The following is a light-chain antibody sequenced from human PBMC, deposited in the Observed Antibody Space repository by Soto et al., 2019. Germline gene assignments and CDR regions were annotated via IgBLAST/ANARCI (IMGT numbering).Light chain of an antibody. CDR1: SSDVGGYNY. V-gene: IGLV2-14*01. J-gene: IGLJ1*01. Sequence: QSALTQPASVSGSPGQSITISCTGNSSDVGGYNYVSWCQQHPGKAPKLMIYEVSNRPSGVSNRFSGSKSGNTASLTISGLQAEDEADYYCSSYTSRSTLVFGTGTKLTVL. CDR2: EVS. CDR3: SSYTSRSTLV.